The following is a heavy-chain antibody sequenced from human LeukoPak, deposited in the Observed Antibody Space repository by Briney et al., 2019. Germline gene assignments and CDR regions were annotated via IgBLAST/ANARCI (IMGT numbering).Heavy chain of an antibody. CDR3: ARSGGGLTITGPYYYYGMDV. CDR2: INPSGGST. V-gene: IGHV1-46*01. Sequence: ASVKVSCKASGYTFTGYYMHWVRQAPGQGLEWMGIINPSGGSTSYAQKFQGRVTMTRDTSTSTVYMELSSLRSEDTAVYYCARSGGGLTITGPYYYYGMDVWGQGTTVTVSS. D-gene: IGHD3-3*01. CDR1: GYTFTGYY. J-gene: IGHJ6*02.